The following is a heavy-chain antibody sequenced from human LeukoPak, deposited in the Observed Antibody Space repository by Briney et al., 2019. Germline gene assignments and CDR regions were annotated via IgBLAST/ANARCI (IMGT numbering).Heavy chain of an antibody. CDR3: VRGVGVSRFNYLDP. V-gene: IGHV3-33*01. D-gene: IGHD1-7*01. CDR1: GFTFSSFG. CDR2: IWYDASNK. J-gene: IGHJ5*02. Sequence: PGGSLTLSCAASGFTFSSFGMHWVRQAPGKGLEWVAVIWYDASNKYYADSVKGRFTISRDNSKNTPYLHMNSLRDDDTAVYYCVRGVGVSRFNYLDPWGQGTLAIVSS.